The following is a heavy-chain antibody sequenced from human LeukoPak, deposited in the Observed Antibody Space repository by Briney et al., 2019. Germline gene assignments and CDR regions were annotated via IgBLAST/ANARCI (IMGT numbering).Heavy chain of an antibody. CDR2: INPNSGGT. V-gene: IGHV1-2*02. J-gene: IGHJ4*02. CDR3: ARAKLGIVVVMRFEY. Sequence: ASVKVSCKASGYTFTGYYMHWVRHAPGQGLELMGWINPNSGGTNYAQKFQGRVTMTRDTSISTAYMELSRLRSDDTAVYYCARAKLGIVVVMRFEYWGQGTLVTVSS. CDR1: GYTFTGYY. D-gene: IGHD3-22*01.